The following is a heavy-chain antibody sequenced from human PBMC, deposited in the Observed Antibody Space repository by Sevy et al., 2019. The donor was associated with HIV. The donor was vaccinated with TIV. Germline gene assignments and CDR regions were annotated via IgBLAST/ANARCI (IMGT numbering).Heavy chain of an antibody. V-gene: IGHV3-23*01. D-gene: IGHD2-2*01. J-gene: IGHJ6*02. CDR1: GFTFSSYA. CDR2: ISGSGGST. CDR3: AKDGGGDIVVVPAVSYGMDV. Sequence: GGSLRLSCAASGFTFSSYAMSWVRQAPGKGLEWVSAISGSGGSTYYADSVKGRFTISRDNSKNTLYLQMNSLRAEDTAVYYCAKDGGGDIVVVPAVSYGMDVWGQGTTVTVSS.